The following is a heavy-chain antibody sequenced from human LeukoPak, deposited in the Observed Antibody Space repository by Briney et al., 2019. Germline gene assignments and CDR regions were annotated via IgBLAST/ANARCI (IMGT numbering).Heavy chain of an antibody. CDR1: GYTFNNYD. CDR2: MNPNSGTT. V-gene: IGHV1-8*03. J-gene: IGHJ6*03. D-gene: IGHD1-1*01. CDR3: ARGRSPGTSMEYYYYMDV. Sequence: ASVKVSCKASGYTFNNYDINWVRQATGQGLEWMGWMNPNSGTTGYAQKFLGRVTITRNTSISTTYMELSSLRSEDTAVYYCARGRSPGTSMEYYYYMDVWGKGTTVTVSS.